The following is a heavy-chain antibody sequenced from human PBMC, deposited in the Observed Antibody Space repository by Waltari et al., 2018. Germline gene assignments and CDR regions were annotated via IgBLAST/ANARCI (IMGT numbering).Heavy chain of an antibody. V-gene: IGHV3-21*01. Sequence: EVQLVASGGGLVKPGGSLRLSCAASGFTFSSYSMNWVRQAPGKGLEWVSSISSSSSYIYYADSVKGRFTISRDNAKNSLYLQMNSLRAEDTAVYYCASVPPDYDFWSGYSYYFDYWGQGTLVTVSS. J-gene: IGHJ4*02. CDR1: GFTFSSYS. CDR2: ISSSSSYI. D-gene: IGHD3-3*01. CDR3: ASVPPDYDFWSGYSYYFDY.